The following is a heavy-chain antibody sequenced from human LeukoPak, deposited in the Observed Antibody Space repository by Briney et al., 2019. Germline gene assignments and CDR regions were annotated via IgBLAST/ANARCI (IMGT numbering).Heavy chain of an antibody. Sequence: TGGSLRLSCAAFGFTFSSYEMNWVRQAPGKGLDGVSYIRSSGSTMHYADAVKGRFTNSRDNAKNYLYLQMHSLRAEDTAVYYCARVLYDSGGYLDYWGQGTLVTVSS. CDR3: ARVLYDSGGYLDY. V-gene: IGHV3-48*03. D-gene: IGHD3-22*01. CDR2: IRSSGSTM. J-gene: IGHJ4*02. CDR1: GFTFSSYE.